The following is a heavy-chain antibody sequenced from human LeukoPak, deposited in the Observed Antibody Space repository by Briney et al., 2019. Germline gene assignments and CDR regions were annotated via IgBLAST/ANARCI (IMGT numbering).Heavy chain of an antibody. D-gene: IGHD4-17*01. CDR3: AADPCHYGDYDFDY. V-gene: IGHV1-58*01. CDR1: VFTVTISG. J-gene: IGHJ4*02. CDR2: IVVGSGNT. Sequence: TSVKVSFKASVFTVTISGVQWVRQARGQRLEWIGWIVVGSGNTNYAQKFQERVTITRDMSTSTAYTELSSLRMKLTAVYYCAADPCHYGDYDFDYWGQGTLVTVSS.